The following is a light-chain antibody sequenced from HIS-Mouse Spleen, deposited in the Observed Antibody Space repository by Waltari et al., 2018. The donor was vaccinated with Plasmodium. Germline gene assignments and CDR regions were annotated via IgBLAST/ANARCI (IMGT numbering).Light chain of an antibody. CDR2: VSS. CDR1: QSVSSSY. V-gene: IGKV3-20*01. Sequence: DIVLTQSPGTLSLSPGERAPLSCRASQSVSSSYLAWYQQKPGQAPRLLILVSSSRATGIPDRFSGSGSGTDFTLTISRLEPEDFAVYDCQQYGSAPITFGQGTRLEIK. CDR3: QQYGSAPIT. J-gene: IGKJ5*01.